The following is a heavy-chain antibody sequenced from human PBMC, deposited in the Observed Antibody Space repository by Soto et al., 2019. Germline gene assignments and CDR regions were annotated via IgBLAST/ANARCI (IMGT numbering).Heavy chain of an antibody. D-gene: IGHD7-27*01. CDR2: VGTGADT. CDR3: ARAGANFFYAMDV. J-gene: IGHJ6*02. Sequence: EVQLVESGGGLIQPGGSLRLSCVASGFTFSSYDMHWVRQAPGKGLEWVSKVGTGADTYYSGSVKGRFTISREDDKNSLYLQMNSLRAGDTAVYYCARAGANFFYAMDVWGQGTTVIVSS. V-gene: IGHV3-13*01. CDR1: GFTFSSYD.